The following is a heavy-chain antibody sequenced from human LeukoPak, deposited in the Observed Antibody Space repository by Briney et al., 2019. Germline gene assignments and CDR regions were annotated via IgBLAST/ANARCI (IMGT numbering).Heavy chain of an antibody. Sequence: GESLKISCKGSGYSFTNYWIGCVRQMPGKGLEWMGIIYAGDSDTRYSPSFQGQVTSSADKSISTAYLQWSSLKASDTAMYYCARHTPERYYMDVWGKGTTVTVSS. CDR1: GYSFTNYW. J-gene: IGHJ6*03. CDR2: IYAGDSDT. V-gene: IGHV5-51*01. D-gene: IGHD1-1*01. CDR3: ARHTPERYYMDV.